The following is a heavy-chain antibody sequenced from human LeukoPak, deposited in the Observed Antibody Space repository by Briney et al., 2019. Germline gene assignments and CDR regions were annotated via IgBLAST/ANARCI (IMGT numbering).Heavy chain of an antibody. CDR3: ARGAVLDY. CDR2: LHSSGNT. V-gene: IGHV4-30-4*08. CDR1: GGSIGSSNYY. J-gene: IGHJ4*02. Sequence: SETLSLTCTVSGGSIGSSNYYWGWVRQPPGKGLEWIVFLHSSGNTYYSPSLKSRVTISVDTSKNQFSLKLSSVTAADTAVYYCARGAVLDYWGQGTLVTVSS.